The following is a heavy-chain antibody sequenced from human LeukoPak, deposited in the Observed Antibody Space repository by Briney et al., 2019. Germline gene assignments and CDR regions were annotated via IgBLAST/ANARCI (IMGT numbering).Heavy chain of an antibody. J-gene: IGHJ4*02. Sequence: SETLSLTCIVSGGSISSSNSYWDWIRQPPGKGLEWIGEINHSGSTNYNPSLKSRVTISVDTSKNQFSLKLSSVTAADTAVCYCARRSGFWSGYYSFWGQGTLVTVSS. CDR1: GGSISSSNSY. D-gene: IGHD3-3*01. CDR3: ARRSGFWSGYYSF. V-gene: IGHV4-39*07. CDR2: INHSGST.